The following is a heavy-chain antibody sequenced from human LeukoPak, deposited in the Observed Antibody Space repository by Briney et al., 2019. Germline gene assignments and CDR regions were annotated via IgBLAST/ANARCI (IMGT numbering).Heavy chain of an antibody. J-gene: IGHJ4*02. CDR1: GFTFSSYA. Sequence: TGGSPRLSCSASGFTFSSYAMHWVRQAPGNGLEYVSAISSNGGTIYYADSAKGRFTISRDNSKNTLYLQMSSLRVEDTAVYYCVKGSEAYCDSKSDYWGQGTLVTVSS. D-gene: IGHD3-22*01. CDR3: VKGSEAYCDSKSDY. CDR2: ISSNGGTI. V-gene: IGHV3-64D*09.